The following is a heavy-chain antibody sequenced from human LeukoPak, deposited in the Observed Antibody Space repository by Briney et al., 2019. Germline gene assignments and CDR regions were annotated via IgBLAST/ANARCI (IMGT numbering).Heavy chain of an antibody. V-gene: IGHV5-51*01. D-gene: IGHD2-8*02. CDR3: ARRFSPGPDAFDI. J-gene: IGHJ3*02. CDR1: GYKFTKYW. CDR2: IYPGDSDT. Sequence: GESLKISCKASGYKFTKYWIGWVRQMPGKGLEWMGIIYPGDSDTRYSPSFQGQVTISADKSISTAYLQWSSLKASDTAMYYCARRFSPGPDAFDIWGQGTMVTVSS.